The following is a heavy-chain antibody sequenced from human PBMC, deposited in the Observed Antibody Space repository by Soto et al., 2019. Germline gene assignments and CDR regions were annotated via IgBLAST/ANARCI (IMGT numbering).Heavy chain of an antibody. Sequence: EVQLLESGGGLVQPGGSLRLSCAASGFTFSNYAIAWVHQAPGKGLEWVSGISGSGGTTYYADSVKGQFTISRDNSKDTLHLQMNSLRAEDTAVYYCAKTPRQWLVYFDYWGQGALVTVSS. CDR2: ISGSGGTT. D-gene: IGHD6-19*01. CDR1: GFTFSNYA. V-gene: IGHV3-23*01. J-gene: IGHJ4*02. CDR3: AKTPRQWLVYFDY.